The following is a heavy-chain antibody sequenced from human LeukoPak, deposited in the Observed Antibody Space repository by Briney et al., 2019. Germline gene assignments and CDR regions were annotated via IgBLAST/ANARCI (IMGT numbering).Heavy chain of an antibody. D-gene: IGHD3-22*01. Sequence: SETLSLPFAVYGGSFSGYYWSWIRPPPGKGLGWIGEIDHSGSTNYNPSLKSRVTISVDTSKNQFSLKLSSVTAADTAVYYCARRPKNYYYDTTYYFDYWGQGALVTVSS. CDR2: IDHSGST. CDR1: GGSFSGYY. J-gene: IGHJ4*02. CDR3: ARRPKNYYYDTTYYFDY. V-gene: IGHV4-34*01.